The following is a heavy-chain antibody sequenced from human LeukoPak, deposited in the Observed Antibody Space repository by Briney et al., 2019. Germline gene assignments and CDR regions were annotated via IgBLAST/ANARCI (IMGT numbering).Heavy chain of an antibody. J-gene: IGHJ4*02. CDR1: GVSIGSHY. V-gene: IGHV4-59*11. Sequence: SETLSLTCTVSGVSIGSHYWSWIRQSPGKGLEWIGCVYNSGTTLYNPSLTGRVTISVDTSKNQYSLNLRSVTAADAAVYYCARDAYWGQGILVTVSS. CDR2: VYNSGTT. CDR3: ARDAY.